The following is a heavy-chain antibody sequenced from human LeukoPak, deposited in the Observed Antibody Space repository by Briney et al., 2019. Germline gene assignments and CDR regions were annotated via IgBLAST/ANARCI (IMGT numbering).Heavy chain of an antibody. CDR3: ARGRIVVVVAATRPFDY. Sequence: SETLSFTCAVYGGSFSGYYWSWIRQPPGKGLEWIGEINHSGSTSYNPSLKSRVTISVDTSKNQFSLKLSSVTAADTAVYYCARGRIVVVVAATRPFDYWGQGTLVTVSS. CDR2: INHSGST. V-gene: IGHV4-34*01. J-gene: IGHJ4*02. D-gene: IGHD2-15*01. CDR1: GGSFSGYY.